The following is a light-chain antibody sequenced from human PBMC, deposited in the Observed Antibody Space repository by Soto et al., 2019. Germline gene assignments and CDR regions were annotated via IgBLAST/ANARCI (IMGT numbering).Light chain of an antibody. CDR3: QQYNSWPWT. Sequence: EIVMTQSPATLSVSPGGRATLSCRASQSVSSDLAWYQQKPGQAPRLLIYGASTRATGIPARFSGSGSGTEFTLTLTSLQSGDFAIYYCQQYNSWPWTFGQGTKVEI. CDR2: GAS. V-gene: IGKV3-15*01. CDR1: QSVSSD. J-gene: IGKJ1*01.